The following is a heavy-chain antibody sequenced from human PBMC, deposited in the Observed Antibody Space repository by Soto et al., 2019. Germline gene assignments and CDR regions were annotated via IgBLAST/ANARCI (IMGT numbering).Heavy chain of an antibody. CDR3: DRGRYCLTRRCFPNGFDS. D-gene: IGHD2-15*01. CDR2: IYKSATT. V-gene: IGHV4-30-4*01. CDR1: GDSISNLDYF. Sequence: SETLSLTCSVSGDSISNLDYFWAWIRQPPGQALEYLGYIYKSATTYYNPSFESRVAISVDKSKSQLSLNVTSVTAADTAVYFCDRGRYCLTRRCFPNGFDSWVQGGLVT. J-gene: IGHJ5*01.